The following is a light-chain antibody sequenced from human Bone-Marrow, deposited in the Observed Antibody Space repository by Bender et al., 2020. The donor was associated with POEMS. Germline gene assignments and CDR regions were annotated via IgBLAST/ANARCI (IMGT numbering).Light chain of an antibody. CDR2: KNN. V-gene: IGLV1-47*01. CDR3: VVWDDSLSGRV. J-gene: IGLJ3*02. CDR1: TSNIGSNY. Sequence: QSVLTQPPSASVTPGQRVTISCSGSTSNIGSNYVYWYQQLPGTAPKLLIYKNNQRPSGVPDRFSGSKSDTSASLAISGLRSEDEADYYCVVWDDSLSGRVFGGGTKLTVL.